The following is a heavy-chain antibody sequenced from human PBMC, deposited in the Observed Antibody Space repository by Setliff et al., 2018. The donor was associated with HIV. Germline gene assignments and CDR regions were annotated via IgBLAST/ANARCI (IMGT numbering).Heavy chain of an antibody. CDR1: GYTITNCA. J-gene: IGHJ3*02. CDR2: INPGNGNT. V-gene: IGHV1-3*01. CDR3: AREPIGGDDAFDI. Sequence: ASVKVSCKASGYTITNCAIHWVRQAPGQRLEWMGWINPGNGNTKYSQKFQGRVTITRDTSATTAYMELSSLRSEDTAIFYCAREPIGGDDAFDIWGQGTMVTVSS. D-gene: IGHD2-21*02.